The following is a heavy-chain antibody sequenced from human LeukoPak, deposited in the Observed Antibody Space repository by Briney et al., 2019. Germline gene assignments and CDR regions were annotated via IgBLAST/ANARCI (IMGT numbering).Heavy chain of an antibody. Sequence: GGSLRLSCAASGFTFSRYWMQWVRQGPGKGLVWVARINSDASGTTYADSVKGRFIISRDNARNTLSLQMNSLTAEDTALYYCARDQDGVGATIDFWGQGTLVIVSS. CDR3: ARDQDGVGATIDF. CDR1: GFTFSRYW. CDR2: INSDASGT. V-gene: IGHV3-74*03. J-gene: IGHJ4*02. D-gene: IGHD1-26*01.